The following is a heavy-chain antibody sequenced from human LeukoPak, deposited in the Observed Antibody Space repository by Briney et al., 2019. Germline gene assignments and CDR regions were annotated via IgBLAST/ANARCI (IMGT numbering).Heavy chain of an antibody. Sequence: GGSLRLSRAASGFTFSSYAMNWVRQAPGKGLEWVSTISGSGGYTYYADSVKGRFTISRDSSKNTLCLQMNSLRVEDTAVYYCAKSYSTAWYSFDYWGQGTLVTVSS. CDR1: GFTFSSYA. D-gene: IGHD6-19*01. CDR2: ISGSGGYT. J-gene: IGHJ4*02. V-gene: IGHV3-23*01. CDR3: AKSYSTAWYSFDY.